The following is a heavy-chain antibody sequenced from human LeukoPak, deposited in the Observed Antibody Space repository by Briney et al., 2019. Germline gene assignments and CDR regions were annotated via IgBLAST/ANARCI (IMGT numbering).Heavy chain of an antibody. V-gene: IGHV3-33*06. Sequence: HPGGSLRLSCAASGFTFSSYGMHWVRQARGKGLEWVAVIWYDGSNKYYADSVKGRFTISRDNSKNTLYLQMNSLRAEDTAVYYCAKDIGGDYEGYWGQGTLVTVSS. CDR3: AKDIGGDYEGY. CDR2: IWYDGSNK. J-gene: IGHJ4*02. CDR1: GFTFSSYG. D-gene: IGHD2-21*02.